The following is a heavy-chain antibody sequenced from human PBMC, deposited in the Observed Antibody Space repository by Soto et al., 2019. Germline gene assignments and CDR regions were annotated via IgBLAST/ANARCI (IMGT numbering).Heavy chain of an antibody. V-gene: IGHV3-13*01. Sequence: GGSLRLSCAASGFMFNNYDMYWVRQASGKGLEWVSTILSTGDTYYSDSVKGRFTISRDNAKNSMSLQMNSLRSGDTAVYYCARRGGSDGWGAFDQWGQQILVTVSS. CDR1: GFMFNNYD. J-gene: IGHJ4*01. CDR2: ILSTGDT. CDR3: ARRGGSDGWGAFDQ. D-gene: IGHD6-19*01.